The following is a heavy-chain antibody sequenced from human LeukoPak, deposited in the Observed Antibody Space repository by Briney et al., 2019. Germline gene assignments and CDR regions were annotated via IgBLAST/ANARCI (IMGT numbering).Heavy chain of an antibody. J-gene: IGHJ4*02. CDR3: ARDRGCSSSYDY. D-gene: IGHD6-6*01. CDR1: GGTLSSYA. V-gene: IGHV1-69*05. Sequence: GASVKVSCKASGGTLSSYAISWVRQAPGQGLEWMGRIIPIFGTANYAQKFQGTVTITTDESTSTAYMDLSSLRSQDKAVCFFARDRGCSSSYDYWGQGTLVTVSS. CDR2: IIPIFGTA.